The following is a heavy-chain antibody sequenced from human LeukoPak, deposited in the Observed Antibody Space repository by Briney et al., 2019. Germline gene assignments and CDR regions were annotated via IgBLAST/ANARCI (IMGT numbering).Heavy chain of an antibody. Sequence: GGSLRLSCAASGSTFSTDAMHWVRQAPGKGLEWVAVISYDGSNKYYADSVKGRFTISRDNSKNTLYLQMNSLRAEDTAVYYCARVEAGYSSGWREYYYYYMDVWGKGTTVTISS. CDR2: ISYDGSNK. J-gene: IGHJ6*03. V-gene: IGHV3-30*04. CDR3: ARVEAGYSSGWREYYYYYMDV. CDR1: GSTFSTDA. D-gene: IGHD6-19*01.